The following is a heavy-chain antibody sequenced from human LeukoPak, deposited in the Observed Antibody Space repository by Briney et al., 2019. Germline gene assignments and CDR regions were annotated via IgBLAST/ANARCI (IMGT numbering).Heavy chain of an antibody. CDR3: ARGGSGSYYPAWFDP. D-gene: IGHD3-10*01. Sequence: SETLSLTCTVSGGSISSSSYYWGWIRQPPGTGLEWIGSIYYSGSTYYNPSLKSRVTISVDTSKNQFSLKLSSVTAADTAVYYCARGGSGSYYPAWFDPWGQGTLVTVSS. J-gene: IGHJ5*02. CDR2: IYYSGST. V-gene: IGHV4-39*01. CDR1: GGSISSSSYY.